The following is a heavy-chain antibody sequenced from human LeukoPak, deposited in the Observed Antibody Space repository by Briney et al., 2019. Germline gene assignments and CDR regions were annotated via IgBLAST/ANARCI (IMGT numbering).Heavy chain of an antibody. J-gene: IGHJ6*03. CDR3: ARVLSDTAMVIYYYYMDV. CDR1: GGSISSGGYH. Sequence: SETLSLTCTVSGGSISSGGYHWSWIRQPPGKGLEWIVNIYHSGNTYYNPSLKSRVTISVDRSKNQFSLKWNSVTAADTAVYYCARVLSDTAMVIYYYYMDVWGKGTTVTVSS. V-gene: IGHV4-30-2*01. CDR2: IYHSGNT. D-gene: IGHD5-18*01.